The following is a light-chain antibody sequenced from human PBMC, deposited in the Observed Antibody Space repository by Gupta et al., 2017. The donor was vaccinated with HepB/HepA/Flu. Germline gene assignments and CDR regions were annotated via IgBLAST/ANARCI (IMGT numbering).Light chain of an antibody. CDR2: SAS. CDR3: QQEINPHCT. Sequence: DIKVTQFPSSLSASVGDRVTITCRTRQNIKYVLDWYQQKPGQAPKLLIYSASSRESGVPARFSGSGSETEFTLTISGRHPEDFATYYCQQEINPHCTFGRGTKVEI. J-gene: IGKJ3*01. CDR1: QNIKYV. V-gene: IGKV1-39*01.